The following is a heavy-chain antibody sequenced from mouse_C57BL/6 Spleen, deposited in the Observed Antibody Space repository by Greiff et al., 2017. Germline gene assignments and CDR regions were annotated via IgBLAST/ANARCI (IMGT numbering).Heavy chain of an antibody. CDR2: IFPGCGST. V-gene: IGHV1-75*01. D-gene: IGHD2-1*01. Sequence: QVQLQQSGPELVKPGASVKISCKASGYTFTDYYIHWVKRRPGQGLEWIGWIFPGCGSTYYNEKFKGKATLTVDKSSSTAYMLLSSLTSEDAAVYFGASSTYGNCVSYYAMDYWGQGTSVTVSS. CDR1: GYTFTDYY. CDR3: ASSTYGNCVSYYAMDY. J-gene: IGHJ4*01.